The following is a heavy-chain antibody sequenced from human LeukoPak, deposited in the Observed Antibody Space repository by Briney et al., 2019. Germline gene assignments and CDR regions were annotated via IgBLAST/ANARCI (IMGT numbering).Heavy chain of an antibody. V-gene: IGHV3-30*18. J-gene: IGHJ4*02. CDR1: GFTFSRYG. D-gene: IGHD3-22*01. Sequence: SGGSLRLSCAASGFTFSRYGMHWVRQAPGKGLEWVAVISYDGSNKYYADSVKGRFTISRDNSKNTLYLQMNSLRAEDTAVYYCAKDTLYYDSSGENDYWGQGTLVTVSS. CDR2: ISYDGSNK. CDR3: AKDTLYYDSSGENDY.